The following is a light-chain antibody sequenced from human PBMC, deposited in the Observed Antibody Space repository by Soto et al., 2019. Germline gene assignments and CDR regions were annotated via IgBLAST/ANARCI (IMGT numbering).Light chain of an antibody. Sequence: SYALTQPPSVSVSPGQTASITCSGDDLGSKFACWYQQKPGQSPILVIYQDNKRPSGIPERFSGSNSGNTATLTISGTQPMDEADYYCQAWDIRVFGGGTKLTVL. CDR2: QDN. V-gene: IGLV3-1*01. J-gene: IGLJ3*02. CDR1: DLGSKF. CDR3: QAWDIRV.